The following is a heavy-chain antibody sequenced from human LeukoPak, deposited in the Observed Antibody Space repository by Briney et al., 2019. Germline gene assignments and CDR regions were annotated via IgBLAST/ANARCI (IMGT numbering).Heavy chain of an antibody. D-gene: IGHD2-2*01. CDR3: ARDGGYCSSTSCYTNSFDY. J-gene: IGHJ4*02. CDR2: ISYDGSNR. Sequence: PGRSLRLSCAASGFTFSSYAMHWVRQAPGKGVEWVAVISYDGSNRYYADSVKGRFTISRDNSKNTLYLQMNSLRAEDTAVYYCARDGGYCSSTSCYTNSFDYWGQGTLVTVSS. V-gene: IGHV3-30*04. CDR1: GFTFSSYA.